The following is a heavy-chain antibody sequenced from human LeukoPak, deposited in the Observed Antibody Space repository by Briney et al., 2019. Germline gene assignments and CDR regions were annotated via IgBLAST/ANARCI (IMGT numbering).Heavy chain of an antibody. Sequence: PGRSLRLSCAASGFTFSSYGMHWVRQAPGKGLEWVAVISYDGSNKYYADSVKGRFTISRDNSKNTLYLQMNSLRAEDTAVYYCARGYAGNYDSSGYYPWGQGTLVTVSS. V-gene: IGHV3-30*03. CDR1: GFTFSSYG. D-gene: IGHD3-22*01. J-gene: IGHJ5*02. CDR3: ARGYAGNYDSSGYYP. CDR2: ISYDGSNK.